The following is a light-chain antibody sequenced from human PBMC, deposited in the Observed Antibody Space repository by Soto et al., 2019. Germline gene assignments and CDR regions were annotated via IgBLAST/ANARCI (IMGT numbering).Light chain of an antibody. Sequence: EIVLTQSPGTLSLSPGERATLSCRASQSVSSDSLSWYQQKPGQPPRLLIYGASYRATGIPDRFSGGGSGTDFTLTISRLEAEDFAVYYCQQYGSTPPVTFGGGTKVEIK. CDR2: GAS. J-gene: IGKJ4*01. CDR3: QQYGSTPPVT. V-gene: IGKV3-20*01. CDR1: QSVSSDS.